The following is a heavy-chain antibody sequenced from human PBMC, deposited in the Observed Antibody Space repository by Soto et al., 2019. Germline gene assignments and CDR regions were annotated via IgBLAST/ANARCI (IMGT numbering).Heavy chain of an antibody. CDR3: ASSYGSGYRAFDY. V-gene: IGHV1-69*02. Sequence: QVQLVQSGAEVKKPGSSVRVSCKASGDTFTFYSINWVRQAPGLGREWMGRINPILSMSNYAQRFQGSVTMNADKSTSTAYMELSSLRSEDTAMYYCASSYGSGYRAFDYWGQGALVTVSS. J-gene: IGHJ4*02. CDR2: INPILSMS. CDR1: GDTFTFYS. D-gene: IGHD3-10*01.